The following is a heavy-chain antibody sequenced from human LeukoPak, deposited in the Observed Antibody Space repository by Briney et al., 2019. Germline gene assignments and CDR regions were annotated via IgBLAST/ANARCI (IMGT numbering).Heavy chain of an antibody. Sequence: ASVKVPCKASGYTFTSYGVSWVRQAPGQGLEWMGWISASNGNTNYAQNLRDRVTMTTATSTSTAYMELRSLRSDDTAVYYCARYPLSYSSNWHYYFDYWGQGTLLTVSS. J-gene: IGHJ4*02. V-gene: IGHV1-18*01. CDR3: ARYPLSYSSNWHYYFDY. D-gene: IGHD6-13*01. CDR1: GYTFTSYG. CDR2: ISASNGNT.